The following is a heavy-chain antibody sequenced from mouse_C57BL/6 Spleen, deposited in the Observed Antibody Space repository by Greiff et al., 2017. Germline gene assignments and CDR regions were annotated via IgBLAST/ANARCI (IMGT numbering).Heavy chain of an antibody. J-gene: IGHJ1*03. CDR1: GFTFSDYY. D-gene: IGHD1-1*01. CDR3: ARDGGFYYGSSYWYFDV. Sequence: EVQLVESEGGLVQPGSSMKLSCTASGFTFSDYYMAWVRQVPEKGLEWVANINYDGSSTYYLDSLKSRFIISRDNAKNILYLQMSSLKSEDTATXYCARDGGFYYGSSYWYFDVWGTGTTVTVSA. CDR2: INYDGSST. V-gene: IGHV5-16*01.